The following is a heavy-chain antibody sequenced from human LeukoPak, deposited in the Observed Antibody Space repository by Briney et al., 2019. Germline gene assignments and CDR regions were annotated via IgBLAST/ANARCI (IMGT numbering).Heavy chain of an antibody. CDR2: INPDGTNT. CDR1: GFTFSNYF. Sequence: GGSLRLSCAASGFTFSNYFMHWVRQAPGRGLVWVSRINPDGTNTMYAGSVKGRFTISRDNAKNILYLQMNNLRDDDTAVYYCARRVDATRWFDPWGQGTLVTVSS. D-gene: IGHD2-15*01. V-gene: IGHV3-74*03. CDR3: ARRVDATRWFDP. J-gene: IGHJ5*02.